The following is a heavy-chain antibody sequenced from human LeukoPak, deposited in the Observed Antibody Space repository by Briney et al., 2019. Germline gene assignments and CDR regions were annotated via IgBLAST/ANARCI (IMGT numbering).Heavy chain of an antibody. Sequence: GGSLRLSCVASGFAFSSSWMAWVRQAPGKGLEWVANMNPDGSTKNYVDSGRGRFTISRDNAKNSLYLQMNSLRVDDTAVYYCARDSGYSAFDYWGQGTLVTVSS. CDR1: GFAFSSSW. CDR3: ARDSGYSAFDY. J-gene: IGHJ4*02. D-gene: IGHD5-12*01. V-gene: IGHV3-7*05. CDR2: MNPDGSTK.